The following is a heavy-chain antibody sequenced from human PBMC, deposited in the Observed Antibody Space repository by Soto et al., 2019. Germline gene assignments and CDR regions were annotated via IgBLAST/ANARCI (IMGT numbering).Heavy chain of an antibody. V-gene: IGHV4-30-4*01. D-gene: IGHD3-10*01. CDR3: ARGSYYGSGSYGPWFDP. CDR1: GGSISSSDYY. CDR2: IYYSGST. Sequence: PSETLSLTCTVSGGSISSSDYYWSWIRQPPGKGLEWIGYIYYSGSTYYNPSLKSRVTISVDTSKNQFSLKLSSVTAADTAVYYCARGSYYGSGSYGPWFDPWGQGTLVTVSS. J-gene: IGHJ5*02.